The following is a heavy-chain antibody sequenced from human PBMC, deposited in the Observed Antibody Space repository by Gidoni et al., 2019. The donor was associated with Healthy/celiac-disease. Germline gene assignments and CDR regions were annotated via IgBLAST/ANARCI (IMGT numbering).Heavy chain of an antibody. J-gene: IGHJ6*02. CDR1: GFTLSGSA. CDR2: IRSKANSYAT. D-gene: IGHD2-2*01. Sequence: EVQLVESGGGLVQPGGSLKLSCAASGFTLSGSAMHWVRQASGKGLEWVGRIRSKANSYATAYAASVKGRFTISRDDSKNTAYLQMNSLKTEDTAVYYCTRPPLGSSDYYGMDVWGQGTTVTVSS. CDR3: TRPPLGSSDYYGMDV. V-gene: IGHV3-73*02.